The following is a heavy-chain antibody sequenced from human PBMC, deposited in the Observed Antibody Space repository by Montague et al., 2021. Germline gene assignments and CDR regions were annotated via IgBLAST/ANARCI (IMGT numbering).Heavy chain of an antibody. Sequence: FLSLSCSASGFTFSSYWMSWVRQAPGKGLEWVANIGDDGVETYYVDSVKGRFTVSRDNAKSSLYLQMNSLRAEDTAVYYCGVSPRRGGMDVWGKGTTVTVSS. CDR3: GVSPRRGGMDV. CDR2: IGDDGVET. CDR1: GFTFSSYW. V-gene: IGHV3-7*01. J-gene: IGHJ6*03.